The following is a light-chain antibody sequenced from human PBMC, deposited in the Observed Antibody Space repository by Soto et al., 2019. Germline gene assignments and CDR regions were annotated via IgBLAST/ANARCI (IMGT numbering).Light chain of an antibody. J-gene: IGKJ1*01. CDR1: QTSSSW. CDR3: LQDINYPWT. V-gene: IGKV1-5*03. CDR2: KAS. Sequence: DIHMTQSPSTLSGSVVDRVTITCRASQTSSSWLAWYQQKPGKAPKLLIYKASTLKSGVPSRFSGSGSGTDFTLAISSLQPEDSATYYCLQDINYPWTFGQGTKVDIK.